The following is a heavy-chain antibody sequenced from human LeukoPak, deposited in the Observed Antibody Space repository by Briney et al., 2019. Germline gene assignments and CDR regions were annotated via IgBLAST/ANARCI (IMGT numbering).Heavy chain of an antibody. J-gene: IGHJ4*02. V-gene: IGHV1-24*01. Sequence: ASVKVSCKVSGYTLTELSMHWVRQAPGKGLEWMGGFDPEDGETIYAQKFQGRVTMTEDTSTDTAYMELGSLRSEDTAVYYCATAKRSFGELLYFGYWGQGTLVTVPS. D-gene: IGHD3-10*01. CDR3: ATAKRSFGELLYFGY. CDR1: GYTLTELS. CDR2: FDPEDGET.